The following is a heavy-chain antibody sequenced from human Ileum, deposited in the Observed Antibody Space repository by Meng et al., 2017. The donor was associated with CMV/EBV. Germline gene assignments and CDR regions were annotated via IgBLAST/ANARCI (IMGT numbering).Heavy chain of an antibody. Sequence: GESLKISCAASGFTFSSYWMHWVRQVPGKGLVWVSRTNSDGSSTSYADSVKGRFTVSRDSAKNMLYLQMNSLRAEDTAVYYCAKGGATVKDYWGQGTLVTVSS. CDR1: GFTFSSYW. CDR2: TNSDGSST. CDR3: AKGGATVKDY. D-gene: IGHD4-17*01. J-gene: IGHJ4*02. V-gene: IGHV3-74*01.